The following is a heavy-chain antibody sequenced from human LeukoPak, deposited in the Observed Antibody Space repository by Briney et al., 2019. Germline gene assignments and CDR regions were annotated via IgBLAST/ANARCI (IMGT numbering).Heavy chain of an antibody. CDR2: INHSGST. CDR1: GGSFSGYY. Sequence: PSETLSLTCAVYGGSFSGYYWSWIRQHPGKRREWIGEINHSGSTNYNPSLKSRVTISVDTSKNQFSLKLSSVTAADTAVYYCARGDSSGWYWFDPWGQGTLVTVSS. CDR3: ARGDSSGWYWFDP. D-gene: IGHD6-19*01. V-gene: IGHV4-34*01. J-gene: IGHJ5*02.